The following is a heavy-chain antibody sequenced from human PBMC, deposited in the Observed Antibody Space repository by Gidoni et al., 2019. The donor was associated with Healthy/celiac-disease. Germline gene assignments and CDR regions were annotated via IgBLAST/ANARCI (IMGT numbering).Heavy chain of an antibody. Sequence: QVQLVESGGGVVQPGRSLRLSCAASGFTFSSYAMHWVRQAPGKGLEWVAVISYDGSNKYYADSVKGRFTISRDNSKNTLYLQMNSLRAEDTAVYYCARGTDDSSGYPHTDFDYWGQGTLVTVSS. CDR1: GFTFSSYA. D-gene: IGHD3-22*01. CDR3: ARGTDDSSGYPHTDFDY. J-gene: IGHJ4*02. CDR2: ISYDGSNK. V-gene: IGHV3-30-3*01.